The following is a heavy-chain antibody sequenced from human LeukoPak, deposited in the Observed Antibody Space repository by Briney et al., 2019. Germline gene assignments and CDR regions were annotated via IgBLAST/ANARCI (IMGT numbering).Heavy chain of an antibody. CDR3: ARSLLSGSYYYGLDY. Sequence: GGSLRLSCTASGFTFGDYAMSWVRQAPGKGLEWVANIKQDGSEKYYVDSVKGRFTVSRDNAKNSLYLQMNSLRAEDTAVYFCARSLLSGSYYYGLDYWGQGTLVTVSS. D-gene: IGHD3-10*01. CDR1: GFTFGDYA. CDR2: IKQDGSEK. V-gene: IGHV3-7*01. J-gene: IGHJ4*02.